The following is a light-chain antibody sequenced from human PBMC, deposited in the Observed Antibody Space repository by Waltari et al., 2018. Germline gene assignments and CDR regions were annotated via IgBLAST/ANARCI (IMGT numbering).Light chain of an antibody. J-gene: IGKJ4*01. V-gene: IGKV1-5*03. CDR1: QSISNW. Sequence: DIQMTQSPSTLSASVGDRVIISCRASQSISNWLAWYQQKPGKAPKLLIYKSSTLESGVPSRFSGSGSGTEFTLTISSLQPEDFATYYCQQYNSYSLLTCGGGTKVEIK. CDR2: KSS. CDR3: QQYNSYSLLT.